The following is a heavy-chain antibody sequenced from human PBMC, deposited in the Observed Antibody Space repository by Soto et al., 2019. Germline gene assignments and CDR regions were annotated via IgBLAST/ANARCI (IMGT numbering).Heavy chain of an antibody. CDR2: IYYSGNT. Sequence: PSETLSLACTVPVGSSNSGGHYWGWILQPPGKGLEWIGSIYYSGNTYSNPSLMSRVTISVDTSKNQFSLKVSSVTATDTAVYYCARHKDTSSRYLLPDYWGQGILVTVSS. J-gene: IGHJ4*02. D-gene: IGHD6-13*01. V-gene: IGHV4-39*01. CDR1: VGSSNSGGHY. CDR3: ARHKDTSSRYLLPDY.